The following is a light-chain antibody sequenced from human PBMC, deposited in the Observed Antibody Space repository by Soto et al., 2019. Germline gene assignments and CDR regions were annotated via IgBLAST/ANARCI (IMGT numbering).Light chain of an antibody. J-gene: IGKJ4*01. Sequence: DIQMTQSPSTLSASVGDRVTITCRASQSISNWLAWYQQKPGKAPKLLIYKTSNLESGVPSRFSGSGSGTEFSLTISSLQPDDFATYYCQQYQSCSITFGGGTRVEVK. CDR3: QQYQSCSIT. CDR2: KTS. V-gene: IGKV1-5*03. CDR1: QSISNW.